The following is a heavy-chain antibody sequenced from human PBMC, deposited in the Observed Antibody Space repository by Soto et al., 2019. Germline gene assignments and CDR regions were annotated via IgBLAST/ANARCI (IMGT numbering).Heavy chain of an antibody. CDR3: ARDLPTNGDGMDV. Sequence: TGGSLRLSCAAIGFKFSSYWMHWVRQAPGKGLAWVSRINSDGRSATYADSVKGRFTVSRDNAKNTLDLQMNSLRAEDTAVYYCARDLPTNGDGMDVWGQGTTVTVSS. J-gene: IGHJ6*02. CDR1: GFKFSSYW. V-gene: IGHV3-74*01. CDR2: INSDGRSA. D-gene: IGHD2-8*01.